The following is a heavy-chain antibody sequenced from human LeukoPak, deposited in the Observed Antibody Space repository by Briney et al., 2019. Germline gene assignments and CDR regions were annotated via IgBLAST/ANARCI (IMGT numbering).Heavy chain of an antibody. V-gene: IGHV4-59*08. CDR1: GGSIRSYY. CDR2: IYYSGST. J-gene: IGHJ4*02. Sequence: SETLSLTCTVSGGSIRSYYWSWIRQPPGKGLEWIAYIYYSGSTNYNPSLKSRVTISVDTSKNQFSLKLSSVTAADTAVYFCARAEVLPDYFDSSGGFDYWGQGTLVTVSS. CDR3: ARAEVLPDYFDSSGGFDY. D-gene: IGHD3-22*01.